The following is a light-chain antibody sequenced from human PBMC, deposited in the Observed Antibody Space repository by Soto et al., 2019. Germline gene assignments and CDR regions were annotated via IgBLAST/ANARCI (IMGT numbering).Light chain of an antibody. CDR2: GAS. CDR1: QYIGSA. CDR3: QQYGFLSRT. J-gene: IGKJ1*01. V-gene: IGKV3-20*01. Sequence: EIVMTQSPATLSVSPGDRATLSCRASQYIGSAVAWYHQRSGQAPRLLIYGASNRATGIPDRFSGSGSGTDFTLTISRLEPEDFAVYYCQQYGFLSRTFGQGTKV.